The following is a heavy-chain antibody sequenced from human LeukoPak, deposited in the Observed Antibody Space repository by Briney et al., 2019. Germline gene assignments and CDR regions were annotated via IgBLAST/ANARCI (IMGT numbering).Heavy chain of an antibody. CDR3: ARVYTYYYDSSGYYGQGSFDY. J-gene: IGHJ4*02. D-gene: IGHD3-22*01. Sequence: ASVKVSCKASGYTFTGYYMHWVRQAPGQGLEWMGWINPNSGGTNYAQKFQGRVTMTRDTSISTAYMELSRLRSDDTAMYYCARVYTYYYDSSGYYGQGSFDYWGQGTLVTVSS. CDR1: GYTFTGYY. V-gene: IGHV1-2*02. CDR2: INPNSGGT.